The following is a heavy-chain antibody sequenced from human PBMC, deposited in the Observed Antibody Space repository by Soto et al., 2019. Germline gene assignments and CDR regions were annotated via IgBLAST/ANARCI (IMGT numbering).Heavy chain of an antibody. CDR1: GYTFTSYG. CDR2: ISAYNGNT. D-gene: IGHD1-7*01. Sequence: GTSVKVFCKASGYTFTSYGISWVRQAQGQGLERMGWISAYNGNTNYAQKLQGRVTMTTDTSTSTAYMELRSLRSDDTAVYYRARGCITGTTAPCYAFDIWGQGTMVTVSS. J-gene: IGHJ3*02. V-gene: IGHV1-18*01. CDR3: ARGCITGTTAPCYAFDI.